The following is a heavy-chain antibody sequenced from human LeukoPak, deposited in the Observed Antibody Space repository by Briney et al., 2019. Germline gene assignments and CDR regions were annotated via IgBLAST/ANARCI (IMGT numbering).Heavy chain of an antibody. Sequence: PSETLSLTCTVSGGSISSSSYYWGWIRQPPGKGLEWIGYIYYSGSTNYNPSLKSRVTISVDTSKNQFSLKLSSVTAADTAVYYCARDDESEYQLLPRGGFDPWGQGTLVTVSS. CDR3: ARDDESEYQLLPRGGFDP. D-gene: IGHD2-2*01. CDR2: IYYSGST. V-gene: IGHV4-61*01. CDR1: GGSISSSSYY. J-gene: IGHJ5*02.